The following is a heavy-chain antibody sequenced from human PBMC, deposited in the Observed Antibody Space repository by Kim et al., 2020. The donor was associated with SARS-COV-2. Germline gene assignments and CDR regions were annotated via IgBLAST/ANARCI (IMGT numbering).Heavy chain of an antibody. CDR2: ISGDGGST. Sequence: GGSLRLSCAASGFTFDDYAMHWVRQAPGKGLEWVSLISGDGGSTYYADSVKGRFTISRDNSKNSLYLQMNSLRTEDTALYYCAKATTGPYGSGSYYNPFFGYWGQGTLVTVSS. CDR3: AKATTGPYGSGSYYNPFFGY. V-gene: IGHV3-43*02. CDR1: GFTFDDYA. D-gene: IGHD3-10*01. J-gene: IGHJ4*02.